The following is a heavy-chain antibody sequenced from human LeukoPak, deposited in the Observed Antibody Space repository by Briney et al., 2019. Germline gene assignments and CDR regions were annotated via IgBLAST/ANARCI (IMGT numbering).Heavy chain of an antibody. Sequence: PGGSLRLSCAASGFTFSSYGMHWVRQAPGKGLEWVAFIRYDGSNKYYADSVKGRFTISRDNSKNTLYLQMNSLRAEDTAVYYCAEVPYDYVWGSYRYTPSYWGQGTLVTVSS. V-gene: IGHV3-30*02. J-gene: IGHJ4*02. D-gene: IGHD3-16*02. CDR2: IRYDGSNK. CDR3: AEVPYDYVWGSYRYTPSY. CDR1: GFTFSSYG.